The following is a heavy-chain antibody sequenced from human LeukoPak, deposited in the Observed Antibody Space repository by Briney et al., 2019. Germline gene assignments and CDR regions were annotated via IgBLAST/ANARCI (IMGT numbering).Heavy chain of an antibody. CDR1: GGSISSYY. CDR2: IYYSGST. J-gene: IGHJ3*02. CDR3: ARSVRVKGDAFDI. V-gene: IGHV4-59*08. Sequence: SETLSLTCTLSGGSISSYYWSWIREPPGKGLEWIGYIYYSGSTNYNPSLKSRVTISVDTSKNQFSLKLSSVTAADTAVYYCARSVRVKGDAFDIWGQGTMVTVSS. D-gene: IGHD3-22*01.